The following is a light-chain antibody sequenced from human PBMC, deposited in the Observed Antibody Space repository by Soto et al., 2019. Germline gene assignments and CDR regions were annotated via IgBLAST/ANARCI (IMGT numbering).Light chain of an antibody. V-gene: IGLV4-60*02. CDR3: ETWDRNTWV. J-gene: IGLJ3*02. CDR1: SGNSIYI. Sequence: QLVLTQSSSASASLGSSVKLTCTLSSGNSIYIIAWHQQQPGKAPRYLMKLEGSGSYNKGSGVPDRFSGSSSGADRYLTISNLQFEDEADYYCETWDRNTWVFGGGTKVTVL. CDR2: LEGSGSY.